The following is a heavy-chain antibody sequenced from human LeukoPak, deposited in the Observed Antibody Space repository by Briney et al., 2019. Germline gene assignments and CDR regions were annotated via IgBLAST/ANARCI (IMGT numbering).Heavy chain of an antibody. CDR1: GFTFSNYA. J-gene: IGHJ6*03. CDR3: AKVSSMGPLFHYYDMDV. CDR2: FSGSGSST. Sequence: GGSLRLSCAASGFTFSNYAMIWVRQAPGKGLEWVSGFSGSGSSTHYADSVKGRFTISRDNSRNTLYLQMNSLRAEDTAVYYCAKVSSMGPLFHYYDMDVWGRGTTVTVSS. V-gene: IGHV3-23*01. D-gene: IGHD6-13*01.